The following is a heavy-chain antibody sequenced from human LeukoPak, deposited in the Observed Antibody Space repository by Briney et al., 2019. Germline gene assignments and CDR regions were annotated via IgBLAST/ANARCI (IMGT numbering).Heavy chain of an antibody. CDR1: GHTLTSYG. V-gene: IGHV1-18*01. Sequence: ASVKVSCKASGHTLTSYGISWVRQAPGQGLEWMGWISANNGNTNYAQKLQGRVTMTTDTSTSTAYMELRSLRPDDTAVYYCARDSTVVATTQDYWGQGTLVTVSS. CDR3: ARDSTVVATTQDY. D-gene: IGHD5-12*01. CDR2: ISANNGNT. J-gene: IGHJ4*02.